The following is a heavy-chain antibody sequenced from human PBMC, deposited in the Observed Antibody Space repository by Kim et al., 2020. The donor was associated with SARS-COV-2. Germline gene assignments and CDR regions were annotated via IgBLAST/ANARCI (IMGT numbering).Heavy chain of an antibody. CDR1: GYTFTSYG. J-gene: IGHJ6*02. V-gene: IGHV1-18*01. CDR3: AREGYYGSGPYYYYYGMDV. D-gene: IGHD3-10*01. Sequence: ASVKVSCKASGYTFTSYGISWVRQAPGQGLEWMGWISAYNGNTNYAQKLQGRVTMTTDTSTSTAYMELRSLRSDDTAVYYCAREGYYGSGPYYYYYGMDVWGQGTTVTVSS. CDR2: ISAYNGNT.